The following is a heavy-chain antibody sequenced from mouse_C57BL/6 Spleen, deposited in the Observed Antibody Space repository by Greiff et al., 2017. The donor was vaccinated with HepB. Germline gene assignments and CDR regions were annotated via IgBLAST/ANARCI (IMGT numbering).Heavy chain of an antibody. Sequence: QVQLKQSGAELVRPGPSVKVSCKASGYAFTNYLIEWVNQRPGQGLEWIGVINPGSGGTNYNEKFKGKATLTADKSSSTAYMQLSSLTSEDSAVYFCAREGTYYSNPAWFAYWGQGTLVTVSA. CDR2: INPGSGGT. V-gene: IGHV1-54*01. D-gene: IGHD2-5*01. J-gene: IGHJ3*01. CDR3: AREGTYYSNPAWFAY. CDR1: GYAFTNYL.